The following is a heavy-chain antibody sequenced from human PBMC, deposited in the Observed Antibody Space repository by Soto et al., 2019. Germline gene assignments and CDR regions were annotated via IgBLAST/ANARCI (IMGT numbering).Heavy chain of an antibody. V-gene: IGHV3-23*01. D-gene: IGHD2-8*01. CDR2: ISGSDDGT. CDR1: GFSVSDYA. CDR3: TKSRRSVLMVYGFGGMDV. J-gene: IGHJ6*02. Sequence: EIQLLESGGGLAQRGGSLRLSCAASGFSVSDYAMSWVRQAPGKGLEWVSSISGSDDGTYYGDSVKGRFTLSRDTSQKTLYLQMNNLRGEDTAVYFCTKSRRSVLMVYGFGGMDVWGRGTTVTVSS.